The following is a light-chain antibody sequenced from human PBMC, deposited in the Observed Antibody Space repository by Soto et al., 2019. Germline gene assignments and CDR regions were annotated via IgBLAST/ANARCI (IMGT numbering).Light chain of an antibody. Sequence: DIQMTQSPSSLSASVGDRVSITCRANQTIRNFLQWYQQKPGKVPKFLIYAASSLVDGVPSSFSGSGSGADFTLTISSLQPEDFATYYCQQSYSIPYTFGQGTKLDIK. J-gene: IGKJ2*01. CDR1: QTIRNF. CDR2: AAS. V-gene: IGKV1-39*01. CDR3: QQSYSIPYT.